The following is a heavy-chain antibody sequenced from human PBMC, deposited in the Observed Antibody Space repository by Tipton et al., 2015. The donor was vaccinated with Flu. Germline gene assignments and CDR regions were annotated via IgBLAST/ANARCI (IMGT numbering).Heavy chain of an antibody. CDR2: VANIDGIT. V-gene: IGHV3-64*02. CDR3: ARKIGGAHPYDY. Sequence: GSLRLSCEASGFTFSTYPIHWVRQAPGKGLEFVSAVANIDGITEYAASVRGRFTVSRDNSKNTVFLQMGSLRPEDTAIYYCARKIGGAHPYDYWGRGTRVTVSS. J-gene: IGHJ4*02. CDR1: GFTFSTYP. D-gene: IGHD2-15*01.